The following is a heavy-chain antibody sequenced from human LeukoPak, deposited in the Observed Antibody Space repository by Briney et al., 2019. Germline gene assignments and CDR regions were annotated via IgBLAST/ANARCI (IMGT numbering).Heavy chain of an antibody. Sequence: GRSLRLSCAASGFTFSSYAMHWVRQAPGKGLEWVAVISYDGSNKYYADSVKGRFTISRDNSKNTLYLQMNSLRAEDTAVYYCAKALMNYYGSGSYHYWGQGTLVTVSS. D-gene: IGHD3-10*01. J-gene: IGHJ4*02. V-gene: IGHV3-30*04. CDR2: ISYDGSNK. CDR1: GFTFSSYA. CDR3: AKALMNYYGSGSYHY.